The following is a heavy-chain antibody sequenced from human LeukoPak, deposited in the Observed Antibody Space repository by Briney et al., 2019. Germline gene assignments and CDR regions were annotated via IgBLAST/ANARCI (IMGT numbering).Heavy chain of an antibody. CDR3: ARDEGSGYEGLSGY. CDR1: GFTSSSYE. V-gene: IGHV3-48*03. Sequence: GGSLRLSCAASGFTSSSYEMNWVRQAPGKGLEWVSYISSSGSTIYYADSVKGRFTISRDNAKNSLYLQMNSLRAEDTAVYYCARDEGSGYEGLSGYWGQGTLVTVSS. CDR2: ISSSGSTI. D-gene: IGHD5-12*01. J-gene: IGHJ4*02.